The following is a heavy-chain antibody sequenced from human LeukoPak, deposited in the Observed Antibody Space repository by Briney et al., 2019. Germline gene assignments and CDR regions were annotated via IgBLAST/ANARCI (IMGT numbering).Heavy chain of an antibody. CDR3: AKGLRLENWFDP. J-gene: IGHJ5*02. CDR2: TYYRTKWHY. D-gene: IGHD5-12*01. Sequence: SQTLSLTCAISGDRVSSTSVAWNWIRQSPSRGLEWLGRTYYRTKWHYEYAVSVKSRVTINPDTSKNQFSLQLNSVTPEDTAVYYCAKGLRLENWFDPWGQGTLVTVSS. V-gene: IGHV6-1*01. CDR1: GDRVSSTSVA.